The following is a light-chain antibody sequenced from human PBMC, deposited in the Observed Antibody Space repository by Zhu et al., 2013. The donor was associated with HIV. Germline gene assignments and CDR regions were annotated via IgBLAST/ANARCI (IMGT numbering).Light chain of an antibody. V-gene: IGKV3-15*01. CDR3: QQYNNWPLT. CDR1: QSVSNN. J-gene: IGKJ4*01. CDR2: GTT. Sequence: ERVMTQSPPTLSVSPGERATLSCRASQSVSNNLAWYQQKPGQAPRLLIYGTTTRATGVPARFSGSGSGTEFTLTIRSLQSEDFAVYYCQQYNNWPLTFGGGTKVEIK.